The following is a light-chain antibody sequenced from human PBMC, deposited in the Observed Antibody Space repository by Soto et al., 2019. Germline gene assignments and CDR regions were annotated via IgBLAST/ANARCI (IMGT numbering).Light chain of an antibody. CDR3: QQRHMWPIT. Sequence: EIVMTLSPATVSVSPGERATLSCRASQSVSSNLAWYQQKPGQAPRLLIYGASTRATGIPARFSGSGSGTEFTLTISSLQSEDSAVYYCQQRHMWPITFGQGTRLEIK. J-gene: IGKJ5*01. CDR1: QSVSSN. CDR2: GAS. V-gene: IGKV3-15*01.